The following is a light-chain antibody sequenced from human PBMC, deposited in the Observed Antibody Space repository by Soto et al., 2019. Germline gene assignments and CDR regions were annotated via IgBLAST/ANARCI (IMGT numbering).Light chain of an antibody. CDR2: EVS. Sequence: QSVLTQPPSVSGSPGQSVTISCTGTSSEVGDYNHVSWYQQPPGTAPKLMIYEVSSRPSGVPDRFSGSKSGNTASLTISGLQAEDEADYYCTLYTSTSTFVFGTGTKVTVL. J-gene: IGLJ1*01. V-gene: IGLV2-18*01. CDR1: SSEVGDYNH. CDR3: TLYTSTSTFV.